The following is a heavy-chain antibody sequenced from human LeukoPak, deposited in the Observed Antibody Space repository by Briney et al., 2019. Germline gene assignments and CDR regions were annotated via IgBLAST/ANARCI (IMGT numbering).Heavy chain of an antibody. J-gene: IGHJ6*03. D-gene: IGHD2-15*01. CDR2: ISSSSSYI. Sequence: GGSLRLSCAASGFTFSDYYMSWIRQAPGKGLEWVSSISSSSSYIYYADSVKGRFTISRDNAKNSLYLQMNSLRAEDTAVYYCARHCSGGSCYSNYYYYMDVWGKGTTVTVSS. CDR1: GFTFSDYY. CDR3: ARHCSGGSCYSNYYYYMDV. V-gene: IGHV3-11*06.